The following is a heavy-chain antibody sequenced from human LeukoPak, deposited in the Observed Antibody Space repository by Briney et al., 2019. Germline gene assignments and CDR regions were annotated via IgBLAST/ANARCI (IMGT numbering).Heavy chain of an antibody. CDR2: IYHSGST. CDR3: AREGIAAAGTYDY. CDR1: GYCISSGYY. Sequence: PSETLSLTCAVSGYCISSGYYWGWIRQPPGKGLVWIGSIYHSGSTYYNPSLKSRVTISVDTSRNQFSLKLSSVTAADTAVYYCAREGIAAAGTYDYWGQGTLVTVSS. J-gene: IGHJ4*02. V-gene: IGHV4-38-2*02. D-gene: IGHD6-13*01.